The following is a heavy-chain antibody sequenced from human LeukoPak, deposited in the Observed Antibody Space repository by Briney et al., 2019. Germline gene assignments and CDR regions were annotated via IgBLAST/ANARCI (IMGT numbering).Heavy chain of an antibody. J-gene: IGHJ4*02. CDR3: ARTGDSGYGDY. Sequence: PSETLSLTCAVSGYSISSGYYWGWIRQPPGKGLEWIGSIYHSGSTYYNPSLKSRVTISVDTSKNQFPLKLSSVTAADTAVYYCARTGDSGYGDYWGQGTLVTVSS. D-gene: IGHD5-12*01. CDR1: GYSISSGYY. V-gene: IGHV4-38-2*01. CDR2: IYHSGST.